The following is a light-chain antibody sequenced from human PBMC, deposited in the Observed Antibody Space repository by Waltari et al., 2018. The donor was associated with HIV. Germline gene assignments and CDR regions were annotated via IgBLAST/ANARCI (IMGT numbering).Light chain of an antibody. J-gene: IGLJ3*02. CDR3: QSADSSGPYRV. V-gene: IGLV3-25*03. CDR2: KAC. Sequence: SYELTQPPSVSVSPGQTARITCSGDALPKQYAYWYQQKPGQAPVVVIYKACERPSGIPERFSGSSSGTTVTLTISGVQSEDEADYYCQSADSSGPYRVFGGGTKLTVL. CDR1: ALPKQY.